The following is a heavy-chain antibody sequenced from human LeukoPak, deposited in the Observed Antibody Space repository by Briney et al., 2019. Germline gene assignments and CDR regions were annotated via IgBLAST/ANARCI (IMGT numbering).Heavy chain of an antibody. CDR1: GGSISSGDYY. CDR2: IYYSGST. D-gene: IGHD3-22*01. Sequence: PSETLSLTCTVSGGSISSGDYYWSWIRQPPGKGLEWIGYIYYSGSTYYNPSLKSRVTISVDTSKNQFSLKLSSVTAADTAVYYCARGRRSSGYYHGYAFDIWGQGTMVTVSS. CDR3: ARGRRSSGYYHGYAFDI. J-gene: IGHJ3*02. V-gene: IGHV4-30-4*01.